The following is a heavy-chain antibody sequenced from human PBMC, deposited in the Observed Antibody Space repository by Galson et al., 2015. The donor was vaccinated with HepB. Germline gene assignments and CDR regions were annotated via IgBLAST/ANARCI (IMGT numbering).Heavy chain of an antibody. CDR1: GFSLSTSGVG. Sequence: PALVKPTPTLTLTCTFSGFSLSTSGVGVGWIRQPPGKALEWLALIYWDDDKRYSPSLKSRLTIMKDTSKNQVVLIVTNVDPVDTATYYCAQRRLLSVASAFTYWGRGTLVTVSS. V-gene: IGHV2-5*02. J-gene: IGHJ4*02. D-gene: IGHD2/OR15-2a*01. CDR3: AQRRLLSVASAFTY. CDR2: IYWDDDK.